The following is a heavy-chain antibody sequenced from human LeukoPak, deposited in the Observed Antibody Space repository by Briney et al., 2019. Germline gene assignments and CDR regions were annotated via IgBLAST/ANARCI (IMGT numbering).Heavy chain of an antibody. CDR2: ISDSSDII. V-gene: IGHV3-48*04. D-gene: IGHD1-26*01. CDR1: GFIFSAYS. CDR3: ARGYSGPYPNV. Sequence: GSLRLSCGASGFIFSAYSMNWVRQAPGKGLEWLSYISDSSDIIYYADSVKGRFTISRDNAKDSLYLQMNSLRAEDTAIYYCARGYSGPYPNVWGQGTMVTVSS. J-gene: IGHJ3*01.